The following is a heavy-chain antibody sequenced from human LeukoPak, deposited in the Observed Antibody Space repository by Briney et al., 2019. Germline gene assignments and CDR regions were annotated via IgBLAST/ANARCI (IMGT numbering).Heavy chain of an antibody. D-gene: IGHD3-3*01. CDR2: IHTSGSN. CDR3: ASLSAAVHLGAFDL. J-gene: IGHJ3*01. CDR1: GVSISPYY. V-gene: IGHV4-4*09. Sequence: PAETLSLPCAVSGVSISPYYWAWIRQPPGKGLEWIGYIHTSGSNNQYPSLKSRVTISVDKSKNHFSLRLTSVTAADTAVYYCASLSAAVHLGAFDLWGQGTMVTVSS.